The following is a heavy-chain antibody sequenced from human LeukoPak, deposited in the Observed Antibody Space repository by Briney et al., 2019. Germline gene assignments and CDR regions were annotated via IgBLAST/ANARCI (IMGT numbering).Heavy chain of an antibody. J-gene: IGHJ3*02. V-gene: IGHV4-39*07. CDR1: GGSISTANYY. Sequence: SETLSLTCTVSGGSISTANYYWGWIRQPPGKGLEWIGNIFYSGSTSYYSPSLKSRITISLDTSRNHFSLKLNSVTAADTAVYYCAKSNGYGLVDIWGQGTMVTVSS. D-gene: IGHD3-10*01. CDR2: IFYSGSTS. CDR3: AKSNGYGLVDI.